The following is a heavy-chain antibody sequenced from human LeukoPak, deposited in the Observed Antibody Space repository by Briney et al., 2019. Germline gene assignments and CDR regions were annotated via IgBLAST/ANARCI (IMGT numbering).Heavy chain of an antibody. Sequence: GGSLRLSCAASGFTFSRYWMQWVRQAPGKGLVWVSHIVSDGSSITYADSVKGRFTTSRDNAKNTLYLQMNSLRAEDTAVYYCVRDNYGVDYWGQGTLVTVSS. CDR1: GFTFSRYW. J-gene: IGHJ4*02. CDR3: VRDNYGVDY. V-gene: IGHV3-74*03. CDR2: IVSDGSSI. D-gene: IGHD3-10*01.